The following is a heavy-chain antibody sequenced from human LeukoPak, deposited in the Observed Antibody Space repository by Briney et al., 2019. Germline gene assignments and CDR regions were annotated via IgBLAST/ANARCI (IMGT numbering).Heavy chain of an antibody. CDR1: GGSISSGGYY. J-gene: IGHJ5*02. CDR2: IYYSGST. Sequence: PSETLSLTCTVSGGSISSGGYYWSWIRQHPGKGLEWIGYIYYSGSTNYNPSLKSRVTISVDTSKNQFSLKLSSVTAADTAVYYCARGSAAFGFDPWGQGTLVTVSS. CDR3: ARGSAAFGFDP. D-gene: IGHD3-10*01. V-gene: IGHV4-61*08.